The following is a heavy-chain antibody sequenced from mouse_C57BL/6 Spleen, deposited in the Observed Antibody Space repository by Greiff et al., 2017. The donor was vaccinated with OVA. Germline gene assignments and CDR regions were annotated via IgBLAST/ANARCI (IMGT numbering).Heavy chain of an antibody. J-gene: IGHJ2*01. CDR3: ARKGTVVFDY. Sequence: DVKLVESGGGLVKPGGSLKLSCAASGFTFSDYGMHWVRQAPEKGLEWVAYISSGSSTIYSADTVKGRFTISRDNAKNTLFLQMTSLRSEDTAMYYGARKGTVVFDYWGQGTTLTVSS. CDR1: GFTFSDYG. CDR2: ISSGSSTI. D-gene: IGHD1-1*01. V-gene: IGHV5-17*01.